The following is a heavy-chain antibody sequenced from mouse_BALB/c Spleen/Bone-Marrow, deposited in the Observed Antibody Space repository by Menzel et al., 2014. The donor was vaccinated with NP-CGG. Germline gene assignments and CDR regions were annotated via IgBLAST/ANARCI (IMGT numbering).Heavy chain of an antibody. CDR1: GFTFSSYG. Sequence: EVQVVESGGGLVQPGGSLKLSCAASGFTFSSYGMSWVRQTPDKRLELVASINSNGGSTYYPDSVKGRFPISSDNAKRTVSLQVSRLKAEDTAMYDCARGNYGNYVDYCDYWGQGTALTVSS. CDR3: ARGNYGNYVDYCDY. V-gene: IGHV5-6-3*01. D-gene: IGHD2-1*01. CDR2: INSNGGST. J-gene: IGHJ2*01.